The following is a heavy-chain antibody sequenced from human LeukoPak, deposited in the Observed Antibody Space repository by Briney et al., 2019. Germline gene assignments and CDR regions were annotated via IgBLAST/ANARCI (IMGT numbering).Heavy chain of an antibody. Sequence: SETLSVTCTVSGGSISSGGYYRSRIRRHPGKGLEWIGYIYYSGSTYYNPSLKSRVTISVDTSKNQFSLKLSSVTAADTAVYYCARALGRYYYYYMDVWGKGTTVTVSS. J-gene: IGHJ6*03. CDR1: GGSISSGGYY. CDR2: IYYSGST. V-gene: IGHV4-31*03. CDR3: ARALGRYYYYYMDV.